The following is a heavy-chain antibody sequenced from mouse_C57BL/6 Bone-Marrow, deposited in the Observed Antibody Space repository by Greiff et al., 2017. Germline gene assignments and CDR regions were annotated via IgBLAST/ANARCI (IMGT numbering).Heavy chain of an antibody. CDR1: GYTFTDHT. V-gene: IGHV1-78*01. CDR3: SRGGYYGSSVYFGF. CDR2: IYPRDGSI. D-gene: IGHD1-1*01. Sequence: QVQLQQSDAELVKPGASVKISCKVSGYTFTDHTIHWMKQRPEQGLEWIGYIYPRDGSIKYNEKFKGKATLTADKSSSTAYMQLNSLTSEDSAVCFCSRGGYYGSSVYFGFWGRGTSLTVFS. J-gene: IGHJ2*02.